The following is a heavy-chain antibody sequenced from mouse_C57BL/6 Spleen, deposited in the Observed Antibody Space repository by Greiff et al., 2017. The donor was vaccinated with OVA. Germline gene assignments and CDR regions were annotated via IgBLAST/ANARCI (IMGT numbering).Heavy chain of an antibody. D-gene: IGHD1-1*01. V-gene: IGHV1-61*01. CDR1: GYTFTSYW. Sequence: QVQLQQPGAELVRPGSSVKLSCKASGYTFTSYWMDWVKQRPGQGLEWIGNIYPSDSETHYNQQFKDKATLTVDTSSSTAYLPLSSLNSEDSAVLYRAREYNGSNPNYLDYWGKGTTLTVAA. CDR3: AREYNGSNPNYLDY. J-gene: IGHJ2*01. CDR2: IYPSDSET.